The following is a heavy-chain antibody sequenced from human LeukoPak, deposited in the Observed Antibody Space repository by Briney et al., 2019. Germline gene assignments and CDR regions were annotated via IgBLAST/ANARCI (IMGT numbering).Heavy chain of an antibody. D-gene: IGHD3-10*01. CDR3: VRRITMVRGVPNWYFDL. CDR2: IYYSGST. CDR1: GGSISSSSYY. V-gene: IGHV4-39*07. J-gene: IGHJ2*01. Sequence: SETLSLTCTVSGGSISSSSYYWGWIRQPPGKGLEWIGSIYYSGSTYYNPSLKSRVTISVDTSKNQFSLKLSSVTAADTAVYYCVRRITMVRGVPNWYFDLWGRGTLVTVSS.